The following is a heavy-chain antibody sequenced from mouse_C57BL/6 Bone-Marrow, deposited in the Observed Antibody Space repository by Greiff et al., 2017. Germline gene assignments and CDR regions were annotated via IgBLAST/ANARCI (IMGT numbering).Heavy chain of an antibody. CDR3: AKGGAMDY. CDR2: INPSTGGS. CDR1: GYSFTGYY. Sequence: EVQLQPSGPELVKPGASVKISCKASGYSFTGYYMNWVKQSPEKSLEWIGEINPSTGGSTPNQKFKAKATLTVDKSSSTAYMQLKSLTSEDSAVYYCAKGGAMDYWGQGTSVTVSS. V-gene: IGHV1-42*01. J-gene: IGHJ4*01.